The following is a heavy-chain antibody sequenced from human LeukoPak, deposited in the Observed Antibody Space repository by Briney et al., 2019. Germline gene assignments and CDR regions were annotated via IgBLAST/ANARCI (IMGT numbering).Heavy chain of an antibody. J-gene: IGHJ5*02. CDR2: IYYSGST. CDR3: AREPSWGWPRYS. Sequence: SETLTLTCTASGGSISSSSYYWGWIRQPPGKGLEWIGSIYYSGSTYYNPSLKSRVTISVDTSKNQFSLKLSSVTAADTAVYYCAREPSWGWPRYSWGQGTLVTVSS. CDR1: GGSISSSSYY. D-gene: IGHD7-27*01. V-gene: IGHV4-39*07.